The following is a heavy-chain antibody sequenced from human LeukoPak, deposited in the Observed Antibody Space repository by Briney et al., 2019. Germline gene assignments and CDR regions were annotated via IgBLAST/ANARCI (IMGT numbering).Heavy chain of an antibody. CDR2: IYHSGST. V-gene: IGHV4-30-2*01. CDR3: ARDLRGYSDSSGYGDWFDP. CDR1: GGSISSGGYY. Sequence: SETLSLTCTVSGGSISSGGYYWSWIRQPPGKGLEWIGYIYHSGSTYYKSSLKSRVTISLDRSKNQFSLKLSSVTAADTAVYYCARDLRGYSDSSGYGDWFDPWGQGTLVTVSS. D-gene: IGHD3-22*01. J-gene: IGHJ5*02.